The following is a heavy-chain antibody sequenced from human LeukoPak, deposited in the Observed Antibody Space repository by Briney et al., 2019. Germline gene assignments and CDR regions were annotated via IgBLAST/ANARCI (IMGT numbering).Heavy chain of an antibody. J-gene: IGHJ4*02. V-gene: IGHV3-23*01. CDR1: GFTFSSYA. CDR2: ISVSAISP. CDR3: AKGDNGILTAYYNSFDS. Sequence: GGSLRLSCAASGFTFSSYAMNWIRKAPGKGLEWVSTISVSAISPYNADSVKGRFTISRDNSKNTLYLQMNSLRAEDTALCYCAKGDNGILTAYYNSFDSWGQGTLGTVSS. D-gene: IGHD3-9*01.